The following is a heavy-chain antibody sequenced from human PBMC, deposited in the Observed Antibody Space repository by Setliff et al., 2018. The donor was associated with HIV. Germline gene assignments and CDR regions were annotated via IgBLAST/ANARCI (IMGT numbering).Heavy chain of an antibody. D-gene: IGHD3-22*01. V-gene: IGHV4-39*07. CDR3: ARGPSITMTNDAFDI. CDR1: GGSISSSSYY. J-gene: IGHJ3*02. Sequence: SETLSLTCTVSGGSISSSSYYWGWIRQPPGKGLEWIGSIYYSGSTYYNPSLKSRVTISVDTSKNQFSLKVTSVTAADTAVYYCARGPSITMTNDAFDIWGQGTMVTVSS. CDR2: IYYSGST.